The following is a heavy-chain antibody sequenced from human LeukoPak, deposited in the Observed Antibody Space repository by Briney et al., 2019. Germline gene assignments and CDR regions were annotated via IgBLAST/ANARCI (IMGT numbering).Heavy chain of an antibody. CDR3: ARDYGGGWYYYFDY. Sequence: GGSLRLSCAASGFTFSSYWMSWVRQAPGKGLEWVANIKQDGSEKYYVDSVKGRFTISRDNAKNSLYLQMNSLRAEDTAVYYCARDYGGGWYYYFDYWGQGTLVTVSS. J-gene: IGHJ4*02. D-gene: IGHD6-19*01. V-gene: IGHV3-7*01. CDR1: GFTFSSYW. CDR2: IKQDGSEK.